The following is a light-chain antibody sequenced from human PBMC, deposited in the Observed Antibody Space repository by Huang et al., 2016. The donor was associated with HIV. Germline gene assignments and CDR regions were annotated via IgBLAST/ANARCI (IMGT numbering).Light chain of an antibody. Sequence: IQLTQSPSSLSASVGDRVTITCRASKGISSYLAWYQQKPGKAPKLLIYAASTLQSGVPSRFSGSGSGTDFTLTISSLQPEDFATYYCQQLNSLYTFGQGTKLEIK. V-gene: IGKV1-9*01. J-gene: IGKJ2*01. CDR3: QQLNSLYT. CDR1: KGISSY. CDR2: AAS.